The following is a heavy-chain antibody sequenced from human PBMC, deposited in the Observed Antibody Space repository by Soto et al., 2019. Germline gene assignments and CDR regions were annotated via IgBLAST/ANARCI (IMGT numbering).Heavy chain of an antibody. J-gene: IGHJ4*02. V-gene: IGHV1-18*03. CDR1: GYTFTSYG. Sequence: QVQLVQSGAEVKKPGPSVKVSCKASGYTFTSYGISWVRQAPGQGLEWMGWISAHNGNKKYAQKLQGRGTMTTDTSTSTAYMELRSLRSDDMAVYYLARAPNYFDYWGQGPLVTVSS. CDR3: ARAPNYFDY. CDR2: ISAHNGNK.